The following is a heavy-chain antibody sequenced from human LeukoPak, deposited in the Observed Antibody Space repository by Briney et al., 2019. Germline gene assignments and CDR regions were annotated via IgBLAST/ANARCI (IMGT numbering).Heavy chain of an antibody. J-gene: IGHJ3*02. V-gene: IGHV1-46*01. CDR1: GYTFTSYG. D-gene: IGHD2/OR15-2a*01. CDR2: INPSGGST. CDR3: AREIVSKGNAFDI. Sequence: GASVKVSCKASGYTFTSYGVSWLRQAPGQGLEWMGIINPSGGSTSYAQKFQGRVTMTRDTSTSTVYMELSSLRSEDTAVYYCAREIVSKGNAFDIWGQGTMVTVSS.